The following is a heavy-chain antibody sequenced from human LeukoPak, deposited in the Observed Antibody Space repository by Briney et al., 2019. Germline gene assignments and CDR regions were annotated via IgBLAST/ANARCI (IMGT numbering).Heavy chain of an antibody. CDR3: ARVEYYYDTEPLLYFDY. Sequence: SETLSLTCTVSGYSISSGYYWGWIRQPPGKGLEWIGSIYHSGSTYYNPSLKSRVTISVDTSKNQFSLKLSSVTAADTAVYYCARVEYYYDTEPLLYFDYWGQGTLVTVSS. J-gene: IGHJ4*02. D-gene: IGHD3-22*01. CDR1: GYSISSGYY. CDR2: IYHSGST. V-gene: IGHV4-38-2*02.